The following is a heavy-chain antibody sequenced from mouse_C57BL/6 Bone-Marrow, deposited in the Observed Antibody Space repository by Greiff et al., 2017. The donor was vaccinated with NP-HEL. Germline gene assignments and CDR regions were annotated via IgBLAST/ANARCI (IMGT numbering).Heavy chain of an antibody. CDR3: ASPITTVVVPYAMDY. CDR1: GFTFSSYG. Sequence: EVQVVESGGDLVKPGGSLKLSCAASGFTFSSYGMSWVRQTPDKRLEWVATISSGGSYTYYPDSVKGRFTISRDNAKNTLYLQMSSLKSEDTAMYYCASPITTVVVPYAMDYWGQGTSVTVSS. D-gene: IGHD1-1*01. CDR2: ISSGGSYT. V-gene: IGHV5-6*01. J-gene: IGHJ4*01.